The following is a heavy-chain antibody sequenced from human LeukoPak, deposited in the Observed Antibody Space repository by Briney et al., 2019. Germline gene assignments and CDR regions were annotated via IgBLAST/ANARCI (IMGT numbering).Heavy chain of an antibody. CDR3: ASSVTAPIHFDY. CDR1: GGSISSYY. CDR2: IYYSGST. Sequence: SETLSLTCTVSGGSISSYYWSWIRQPPGKGLEWIGYIYYSGSTNYNPSLKSRVTISVDTSKNQFSLKLSSVTAADTAVYYCASSVTAPIHFDYWGQGTLVTVSS. J-gene: IGHJ4*02. V-gene: IGHV4-59*01. D-gene: IGHD2-21*02.